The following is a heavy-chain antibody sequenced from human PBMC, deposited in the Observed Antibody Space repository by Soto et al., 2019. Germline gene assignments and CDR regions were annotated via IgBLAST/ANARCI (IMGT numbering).Heavy chain of an antibody. J-gene: IGHJ3*02. CDR3: ARGSRDGYNQDAFDI. CDR2: IIPIFGTA. D-gene: IGHD2-2*01. CDR1: GYTFTSYA. Sequence: GASVKVSCKASGYTFTSYAISWVRQAPGQGLEWMGGIIPIFGTANYAQKFQGRVTITADESTSTAYMELSSLRSEDTAVYYCARGSRDGYNQDAFDIWGQGTMVTVS. V-gene: IGHV1-69*13.